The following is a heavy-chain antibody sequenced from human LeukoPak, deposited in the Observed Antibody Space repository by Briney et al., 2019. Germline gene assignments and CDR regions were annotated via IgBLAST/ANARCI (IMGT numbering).Heavy chain of an antibody. CDR3: ARGGGLDV. CDR1: GFTFSSYW. J-gene: IGHJ6*02. V-gene: IGHV3-7*03. D-gene: IGHD3-16*01. CDR2: INHNGNVN. Sequence: GGSLRLSCAASGFTFSSYWMNRARQAPGKGLEWVASINHNGNVNYYVDSVKGRFTISRDNAKNSLYLQMSNLRAEDTAVYFCARGGGLDVWGQGATVTVSS.